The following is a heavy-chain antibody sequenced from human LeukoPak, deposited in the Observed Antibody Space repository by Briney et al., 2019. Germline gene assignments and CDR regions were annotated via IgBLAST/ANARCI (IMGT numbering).Heavy chain of an antibody. CDR3: AKARVITLFWYYGMGV. CDR2: ISWNSGSI. D-gene: IGHD3-9*01. CDR1: GFTFDDYA. J-gene: IGHJ6*02. Sequence: GGSLRLSCAASGFTFDDYAMPWVRQAPGKGLEWVSGISWNSGSIGYADSVKGRFTISRDNAKNSLYLQMNSLRAEDTALYYCAKARVITLFWYYGMGVWGQGTTVTVSS. V-gene: IGHV3-9*01.